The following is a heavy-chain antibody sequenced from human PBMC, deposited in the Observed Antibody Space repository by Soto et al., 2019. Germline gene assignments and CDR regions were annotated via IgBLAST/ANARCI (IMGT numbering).Heavy chain of an antibody. J-gene: IGHJ6*02. CDR3: ARGDRGGSGSPASYYYSGLDV. Sequence: DVQLLESGGDLVQPGGSLRLSCAASGVTFSSYAMSWVRQAPGKGLAWVSRVSAGGDMTYYSDSVKGRFTISRDNSNNALFLQMNSLRAEDTALYYCARGDRGGSGSPASYYYSGLDVWGQGTTVTVSS. V-gene: IGHV3-23*01. CDR2: VSAGGDMT. CDR1: GVTFSSYA. D-gene: IGHD3-10*01.